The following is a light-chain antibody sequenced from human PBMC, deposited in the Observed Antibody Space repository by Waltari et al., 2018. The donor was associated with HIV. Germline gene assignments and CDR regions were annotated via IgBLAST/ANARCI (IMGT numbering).Light chain of an antibody. J-gene: IGLJ2*01. CDR2: DDT. CDR1: NIESSS. Sequence: SYVLTQPPSVSVAPGKTARISCGGNNIESSSVHWYQQKPGQAPVLVIYDDTDRPSGIPERFSASNIGNTATLTISRVEAGDEADYYCQVWDSTSDHATFGGGTKLTV. CDR3: QVWDSTSDHAT. V-gene: IGLV3-21*04.